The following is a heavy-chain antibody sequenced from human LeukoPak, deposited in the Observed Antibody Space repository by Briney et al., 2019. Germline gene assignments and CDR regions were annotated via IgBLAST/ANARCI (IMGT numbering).Heavy chain of an antibody. D-gene: IGHD5-12*01. J-gene: IGHJ6*03. V-gene: IGHV3-20*04. CDR1: GFTFDDYG. Sequence: WTGGALRLCCAASGFTFDDYGMSWVRQAPGKGLEWVSGINWNGGSTGYADSVKGRFTISRDNAKNSLYLQMNSLRAEDTALYYCARAGNGYEYYYYMDVWGKGTTVTVSS. CDR2: INWNGGST. CDR3: ARAGNGYEYYYYMDV.